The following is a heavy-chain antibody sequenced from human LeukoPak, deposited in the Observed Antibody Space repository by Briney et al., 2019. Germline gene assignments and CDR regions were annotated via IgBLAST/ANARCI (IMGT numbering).Heavy chain of an antibody. V-gene: IGHV3-23*01. D-gene: IGHD4-17*01. CDR3: AKESTVTPGNVNWFDT. CDR2: LSGSGGST. Sequence: GGSLRLSCAASGFTVSSNYMSWVRQAPRKGLEWVSTLSGSGGSTYYADSVKGRFTISRDNSKNTLSLQMNSLRAEDTAVYYCAKESTVTPGNVNWFDTWGQGTLVTVSS. J-gene: IGHJ5*02. CDR1: GFTVSSNY.